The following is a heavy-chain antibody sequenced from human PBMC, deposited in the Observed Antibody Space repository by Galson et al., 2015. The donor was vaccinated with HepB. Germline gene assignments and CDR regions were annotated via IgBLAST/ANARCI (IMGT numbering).Heavy chain of an antibody. CDR3: AKGIAVAVSHWFDP. V-gene: IGHV3-23*01. Sequence: SLRLSCAVSGFTFSNYAMSWVRQAPGKGLEWVSLISGSGSSTYYADSVKGRFTISRDNSKNTLYLQMNSLRAEDTAVYYCAKGIAVAVSHWFDPWGQGTLVTVSS. CDR1: GFTFSNYA. D-gene: IGHD6-19*01. J-gene: IGHJ5*02. CDR2: ISGSGSST.